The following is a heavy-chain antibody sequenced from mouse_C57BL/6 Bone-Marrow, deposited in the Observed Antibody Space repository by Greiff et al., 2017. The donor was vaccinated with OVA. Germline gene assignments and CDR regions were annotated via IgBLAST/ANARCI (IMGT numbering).Heavy chain of an antibody. CDR1: GYTFTDYN. D-gene: IGHD2-2*01. CDR3: ARVLWLRRGYFDY. J-gene: IGHJ2*01. V-gene: IGHV1-22*01. Sequence: SGPELVKPGASVKMSCKASGYTFTDYNMHWVKQSHGKSLEWIGYINPNNGGTSYNQKFKGKATLTVNKSSSTAYMELRSLTSEDSAVYYCARVLWLRRGYFDYWGQGTTLTVSS. CDR2: INPNNGGT.